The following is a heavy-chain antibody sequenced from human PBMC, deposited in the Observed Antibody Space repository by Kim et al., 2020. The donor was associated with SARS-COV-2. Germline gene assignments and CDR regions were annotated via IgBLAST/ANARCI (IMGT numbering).Heavy chain of an antibody. J-gene: IGHJ4*02. V-gene: IGHV3-33*05. CDR2: ISYDGSNK. Sequence: GGSLRLSCAASGFTFSSYGMHWVRQAPGKGLEWVAVISYDGSNKYYADSVKGRFTISRDNSKNTLYLQMNSLRAEDTAVYYCARDVEIAAAGSGTGRWGQGTLVTVSS. CDR1: GFTFSSYG. D-gene: IGHD6-13*01. CDR3: ARDVEIAAAGSGTGR.